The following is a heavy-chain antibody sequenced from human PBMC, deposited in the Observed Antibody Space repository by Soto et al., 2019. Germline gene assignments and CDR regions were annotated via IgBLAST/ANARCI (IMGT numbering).Heavy chain of an antibody. CDR2: INHSGST. Sequence: SDTLSITCAVYSGSFSGYYCIWILQTPWKGLEWIGEINHSGSTNYNPSLKSRVTISVDTSKNQFSLKLSSVTAADTAVYYCARGPKDRPSSNQLEYWGQGTLVTVSS. D-gene: IGHD1-1*01. CDR1: SGSFSGYY. V-gene: IGHV4-34*01. CDR3: ARGPKDRPSSNQLEY. J-gene: IGHJ4*02.